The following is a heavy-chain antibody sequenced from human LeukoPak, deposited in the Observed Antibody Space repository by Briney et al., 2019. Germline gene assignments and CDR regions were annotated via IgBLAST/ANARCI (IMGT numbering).Heavy chain of an antibody. J-gene: IGHJ4*02. V-gene: IGHV4-59*01. CDR2: IYYSGST. CDR1: GGSISSYY. CDR3: SRVGTGYSSSWFDY. Sequence: SETLSLTCTVSGGSISSYYWSWIRQPPGKGLEWIGYIYYSGSTNYNPSLKSRVTISVDTSKNQFSLKLSSVSAADTAVYYCSRVGTGYSSSWFDYWGQGTLDTVSS. D-gene: IGHD6-13*01.